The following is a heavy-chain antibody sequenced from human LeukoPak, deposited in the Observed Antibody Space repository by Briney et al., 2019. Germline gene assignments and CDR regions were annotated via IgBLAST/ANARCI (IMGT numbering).Heavy chain of an antibody. Sequence: SQTLSLTCTASGGSISSSTYYWGWIRQPPGKGLEWIASMYYIGSTYYNPSLKSRVTISQDTSKNQFSLKLDSVTAADTAVYYCVKEGFWGRGTLVTVSS. CDR1: GGSISSSTYY. CDR2: MYYIGST. V-gene: IGHV4-39*07. CDR3: VKEGF. J-gene: IGHJ4*02.